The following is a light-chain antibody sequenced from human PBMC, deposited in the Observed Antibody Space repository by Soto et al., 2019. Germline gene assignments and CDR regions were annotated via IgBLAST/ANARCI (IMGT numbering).Light chain of an antibody. CDR3: QQYNSYSGT. Sequence: DIQMTQSPSTLSASVGDRVTITCRASQSISTWLAWYQQKPGKAPELLIYDASSLESGVPSRFSGSGSGTEFTLTISSLQPDDFATYYCQQYNSYSGTFDQGTKVEIK. CDR2: DAS. CDR1: QSISTW. V-gene: IGKV1-5*01. J-gene: IGKJ1*01.